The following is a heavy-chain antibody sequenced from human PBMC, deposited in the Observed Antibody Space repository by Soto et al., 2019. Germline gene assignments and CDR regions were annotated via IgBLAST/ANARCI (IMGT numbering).Heavy chain of an antibody. CDR3: ARGGYCTNGVCSILDY. J-gene: IGHJ4*02. V-gene: IGHV1-69*01. Sequence: QVQLVQSGAEVKKPGSSVKVSCKASGGTFSSYAISWVRQAPGQGLEWMGGIIPIFGTANYAQKFQGRVTITADESTSTADMELSSLRSEDTAVYYCARGGYCTNGVCSILDYWGQGTLVTVSS. CDR2: IIPIFGTA. D-gene: IGHD2-8*01. CDR1: GGTFSSYA.